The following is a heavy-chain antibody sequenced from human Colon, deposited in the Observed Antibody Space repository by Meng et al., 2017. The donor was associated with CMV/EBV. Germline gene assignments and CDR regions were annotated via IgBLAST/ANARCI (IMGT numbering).Heavy chain of an antibody. D-gene: IGHD2-2*01. CDR2: SYNDGST. CDR3: ASTGCNNTNCPEEYYYYYGLGV. V-gene: IGHV3-53*01. Sequence: GESLKISCAASGFTVTNNFMTWVRQAPGKGLEWVSLSYNDGSTYYADSVKGRFTISRNTAKNTVYLRMNSLRPDDSAVYYCASTGCNNTNCPEEYYYYYGLGVWGQGTPVTVSS. J-gene: IGHJ6*02. CDR1: GFTVTNNF.